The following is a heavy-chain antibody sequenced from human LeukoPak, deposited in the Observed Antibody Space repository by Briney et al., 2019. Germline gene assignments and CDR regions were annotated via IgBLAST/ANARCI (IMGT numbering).Heavy chain of an antibody. CDR3: ARALRGPPDY. CDR1: GGSFSGYY. Sequence: PSETLSLTCAVYGGSFSGYYWSWIRQPPGKGLEWIGEINHIGSTNYNPSLKSRVTISVDTSKNQFSLKLSSVTAADTAVYYCARALRGPPDYWGQGTLVTVSS. CDR2: INHIGST. J-gene: IGHJ4*02. V-gene: IGHV4-34*01. D-gene: IGHD4-17*01.